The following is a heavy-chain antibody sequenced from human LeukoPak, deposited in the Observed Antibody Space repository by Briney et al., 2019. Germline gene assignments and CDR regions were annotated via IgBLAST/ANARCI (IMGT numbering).Heavy chain of an antibody. V-gene: IGHV1-18*04. CDR2: TSGYNAKT. J-gene: IGHJ4*02. CDR1: GYTFTSYY. D-gene: IGHD3-22*01. CDR3: ARVRDYYASSDYSDY. Sequence: GASVKVSCKTSGYTFTSYYVSWVRQAPGQGLEWMGWTSGYNAKTKYVQKFQGRITMTIDTSTTTAYMELRSLTSDDTAVYYCARVRDYYASSDYSDYWGQGTLVTVS.